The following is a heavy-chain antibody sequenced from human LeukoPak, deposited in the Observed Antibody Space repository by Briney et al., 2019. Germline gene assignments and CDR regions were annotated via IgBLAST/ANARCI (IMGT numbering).Heavy chain of an antibody. V-gene: IGHV4-39*01. J-gene: IGHJ4*02. CDR1: GGSNSSSSYY. Sequence: SETLSLTCTVSGGSNSSSSYYWGWLRQPPGKGLEGIGSIYYSGSTYYNPSLKSRVTISADTSKNQFSLKLCSVSAADTAVYYCARHVWGSYRYFDYWGQGTLVTVSS. D-gene: IGHD3-16*02. CDR3: ARHVWGSYRYFDY. CDR2: IYYSGST.